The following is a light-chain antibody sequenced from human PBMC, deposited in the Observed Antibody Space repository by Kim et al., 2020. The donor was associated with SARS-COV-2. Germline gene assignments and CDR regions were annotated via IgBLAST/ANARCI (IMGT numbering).Light chain of an antibody. CDR1: KLGDKY. CDR3: QAWDSSTGHVV. Sequence: PGQTASITCSGDKLGDKYACWYQQKPGQSPVLVIYQDSKRPSGIPERFSGSNSGNTATLTISGTQAMDEADYYCQAWDSSTGHVVFGGGTQLTVL. J-gene: IGLJ2*01. CDR2: QDS. V-gene: IGLV3-1*01.